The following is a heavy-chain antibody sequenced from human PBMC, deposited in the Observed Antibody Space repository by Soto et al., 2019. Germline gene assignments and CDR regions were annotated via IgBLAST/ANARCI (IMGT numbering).Heavy chain of an antibody. V-gene: IGHV3-23*01. D-gene: IGHD2-15*01. CDR1: GFTFSDYA. Sequence: VGSLRLSCAASGFTFSDYAMSWVRQAPGKGLEWVSGLGGSNSDTHYAASVEGRFTVSRDNSKNTLFLQMNSLRVEDTAVYYCAKDKVDHNSVWDPFDIWGQGTLVTV. CDR2: LGGSNSDT. CDR3: AKDKVDHNSVWDPFDI. J-gene: IGHJ3*02.